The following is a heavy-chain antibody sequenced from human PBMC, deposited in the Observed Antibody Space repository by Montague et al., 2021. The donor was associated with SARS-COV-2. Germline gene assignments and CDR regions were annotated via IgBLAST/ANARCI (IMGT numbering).Heavy chain of an antibody. J-gene: IGHJ4*02. V-gene: IGHV4-34*01. Sequence: SETLSLTCAVYGGSLSGHSWSWVRQAPEKGLEWIGDIGHTGSFKYNPSLKSRVTMSIDAAKNQFSLRMTSVTAADTSIYYCARGGTERSTTFGVVFFPLLDSWGQGIRVTVSS. CDR1: GGSLSGHS. CDR2: IGHTGSF. CDR3: ARGGTERSTTFGVVFFPLLDS. D-gene: IGHD3-3*01.